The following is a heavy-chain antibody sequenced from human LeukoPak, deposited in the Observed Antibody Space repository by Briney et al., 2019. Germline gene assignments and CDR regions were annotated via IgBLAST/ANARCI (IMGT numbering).Heavy chain of an antibody. CDR1: DGTFSDYY. Sequence: SETLSLTCGVYDGTFSDYYWGWIRQPPGKGLEWIGEINHSGSTNYNPSLKSRVSISVDTSKNQFSLKLSSVTAADTAVYYCARHGDYGPSGFDYWGQGTLVTVSS. V-gene: IGHV4-34*01. CDR2: INHSGST. J-gene: IGHJ4*02. CDR3: ARHGDYGPSGFDY. D-gene: IGHD4-17*01.